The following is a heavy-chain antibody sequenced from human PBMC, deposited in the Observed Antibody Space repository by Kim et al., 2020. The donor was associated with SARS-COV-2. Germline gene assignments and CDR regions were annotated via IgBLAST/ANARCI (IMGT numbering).Heavy chain of an antibody. Sequence: ASVKVSCKASGYTLTRYDINWVRQATGQGLEWMGWMNPNSGNTGDAQKFQGRVTMTRNTSISTAYMELSSLRSEDTAVYYCARGVKVPAAIWISFYYYYMGVWGKRTTVTVSS. CDR1: GYTLTRYD. CDR3: ARGVKVPAAIWISFYYYYMGV. J-gene: IGHJ6*03. V-gene: IGHV1-8*01. D-gene: IGHD2-2*01. CDR2: MNPNSGNT.